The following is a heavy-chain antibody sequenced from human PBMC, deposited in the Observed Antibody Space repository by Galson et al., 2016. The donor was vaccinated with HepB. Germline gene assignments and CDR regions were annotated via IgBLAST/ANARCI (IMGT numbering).Heavy chain of an antibody. CDR3: ARDPPAAGSRTWG. Sequence: SLRLSCAISGLTVSNNYMRWVRQAPGKGLEWVSLIYSGGTTHYADSVKGRFTISRDKSKNTLFLRMNSLRADDTAVYYCARDPPAAGSRTWGWGQGTLVTVSS. D-gene: IGHD2-8*01. CDR1: GLTVSNNY. V-gene: IGHV3-53*01. J-gene: IGHJ4*02. CDR2: IYSGGTT.